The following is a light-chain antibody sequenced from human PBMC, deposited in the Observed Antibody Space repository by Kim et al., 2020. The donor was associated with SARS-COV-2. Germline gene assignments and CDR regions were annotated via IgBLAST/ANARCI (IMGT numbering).Light chain of an antibody. CDR3: QAWDTSTVV. J-gene: IGLJ3*02. V-gene: IGLV3-1*01. CDR2: QDT. Sequence: SYELTQPPSVSVSPGQTASITCSGDKLTDKYASWYQQKPGQSPLLVIYQDTKRPSGIPERFSGSNSGNTATLTISGTQAMDEADYYCQAWDTSTVVFGGGTQLTVL. CDR1: KLTDKY.